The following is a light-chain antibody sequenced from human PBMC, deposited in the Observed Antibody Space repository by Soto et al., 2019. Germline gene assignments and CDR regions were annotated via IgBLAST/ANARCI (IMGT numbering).Light chain of an antibody. CDR3: SSFTGGSPSYV. Sequence: QSALTQPASVSGSPGQSIAISCTGTSGDVGAYDFVSWHQQHPGKAPKLMIYDVSRRPSGVSDRFSGSKSGNTASLIISGLQAEDEADYYCSSFTGGSPSYVFGTGTKVTVL. CDR1: SGDVGAYDF. V-gene: IGLV2-14*01. CDR2: DVS. J-gene: IGLJ1*01.